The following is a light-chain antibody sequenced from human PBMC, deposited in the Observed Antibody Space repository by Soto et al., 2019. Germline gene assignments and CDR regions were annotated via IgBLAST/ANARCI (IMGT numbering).Light chain of an antibody. V-gene: IGKV3-11*01. CDR1: QSVSSY. Sequence: EIVLTQSPATLSLSPGERATLSCRTSQSVSSYLTWYQQKPGQAPRLLIYDASKRATGIPARFSGSGSGTDFTLTISSLEPEDFATYYCQQSYSTPHTFGQGTKLEIK. J-gene: IGKJ2*01. CDR2: DAS. CDR3: QQSYSTPHT.